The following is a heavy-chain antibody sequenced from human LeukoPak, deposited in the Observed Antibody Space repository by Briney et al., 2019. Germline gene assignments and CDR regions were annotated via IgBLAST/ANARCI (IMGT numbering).Heavy chain of an antibody. V-gene: IGHV3-30*18. CDR2: ISYDGSNK. Sequence: GGSLRLSCAASGFTFSSYGMHWVRQAPGKGLEWVAVISYDGSNKYYADSVKGRFIISRDNSKNTLYLQMNSLRAEDTAVYYCAKDPWEGSYAWYFDYWGQGTLVTVSS. CDR3: AKDPWEGSYAWYFDY. D-gene: IGHD1-26*01. CDR1: GFTFSSYG. J-gene: IGHJ4*02.